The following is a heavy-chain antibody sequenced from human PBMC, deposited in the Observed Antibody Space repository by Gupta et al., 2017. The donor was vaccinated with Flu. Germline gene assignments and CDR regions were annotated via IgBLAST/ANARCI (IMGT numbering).Heavy chain of an antibody. V-gene: IGHV1-69*01. CDR2: IIPMYDAA. Sequence: PMNWVRQAPGQGLEWMGGIIPMYDAADYAHKCQGRVRITADEVTSTVYMELSGLRPEDTAVYYCARVRHSTGDSRGYYVFWGQGTLVTVSS. J-gene: IGHJ4*02. D-gene: IGHD3-22*01. CDR3: ARVRHSTGDSRGYYVF. CDR1: P.